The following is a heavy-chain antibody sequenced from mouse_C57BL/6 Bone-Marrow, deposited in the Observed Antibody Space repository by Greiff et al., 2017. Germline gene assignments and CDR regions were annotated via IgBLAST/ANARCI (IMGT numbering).Heavy chain of an antibody. CDR1: GYTFTDYY. CDR2: INPNNGGT. D-gene: IGHD2-4*01. J-gene: IGHJ2*01. V-gene: IGHV1-26*01. CDR3: AREGAYDYDDGDFDY. Sequence: VQLQQSGPELVKPGASVKISCKASGYTFTDYYMNWVKQSHGKSLEWIGDINPNNGGTSYNQKFKGKATLTVDKSSSTAYMELRSLTSEDSAVYYCAREGAYDYDDGDFDYWGQGTTLTVSS.